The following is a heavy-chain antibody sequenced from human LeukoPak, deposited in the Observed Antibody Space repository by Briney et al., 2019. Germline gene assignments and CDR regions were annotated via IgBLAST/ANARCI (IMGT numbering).Heavy chain of an antibody. CDR3: VRGPYGASISKWFDP. V-gene: IGHV4-59*01. Sequence: SETLSLTCTVSDGSISGYSWSWIRQPPGKGLEWIGYIYYSGDTNYNPSLKSRVTLSVDTSRNLLSLQLTSVTTADTAVYFCVRGPYGASISKWFDPWGQGTLVIVSS. J-gene: IGHJ5*02. CDR2: IYYSGDT. CDR1: DGSISGYS. D-gene: IGHD4/OR15-4a*01.